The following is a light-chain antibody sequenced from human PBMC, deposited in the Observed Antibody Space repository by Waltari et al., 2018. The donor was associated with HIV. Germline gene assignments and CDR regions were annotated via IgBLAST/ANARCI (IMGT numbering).Light chain of an antibody. CDR2: GKN. V-gene: IGLV3-19*01. CDR1: SLRSYY. J-gene: IGLJ2*01. Sequence: SSELTQDPAVSVALGQTVRITCQGDSLRSYYASWYQQKPGQAPVLVIYGKNTRPSGIPDRFSASSSGTTASLTISGAQVEDEADYYCNSRDTSGNHQVFGGGTTLTVL. CDR3: NSRDTSGNHQV.